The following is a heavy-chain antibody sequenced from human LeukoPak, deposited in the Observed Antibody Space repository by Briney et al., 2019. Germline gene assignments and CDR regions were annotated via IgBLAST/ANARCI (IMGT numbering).Heavy chain of an antibody. CDR1: GFTFSSYS. J-gene: IGHJ3*02. CDR2: ISSSSSYI. Sequence: GGSLRLSCAASGFTFSSYSMNCVRQAPGKGLEWVSSISSSSSYIYYADSVKGRFTISRDNAKNSLYLQMNSLRAEDTAVYYCARGVITMIVGDAFDIWGQGTMVTVSS. CDR3: ARGVITMIVGDAFDI. D-gene: IGHD3-22*01. V-gene: IGHV3-21*01.